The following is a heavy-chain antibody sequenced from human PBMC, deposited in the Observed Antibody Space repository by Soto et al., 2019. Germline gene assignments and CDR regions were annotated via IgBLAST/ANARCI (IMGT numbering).Heavy chain of an antibody. CDR1: GGTFSSYA. CDR2: IIPIFGTA. V-gene: IGHV1-69*01. Sequence: QVQLVQSGAEVKKPGSSVKVSCKASGGTFSSYAISWVRQAPGQGLEWVGGIIPIFGTANYAQKFQGRVTITADESTRTDYMELSSLRSEDTAVYYCASVTYSSSSGGYYGMDVWGQGTTVTVSS. CDR3: ASVTYSSSSGGYYGMDV. D-gene: IGHD6-6*01. J-gene: IGHJ6*02.